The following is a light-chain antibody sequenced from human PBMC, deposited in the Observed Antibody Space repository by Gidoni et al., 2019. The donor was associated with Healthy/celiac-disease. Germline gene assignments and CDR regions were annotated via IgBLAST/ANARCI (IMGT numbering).Light chain of an antibody. Sequence: EIVLTQSPGTLSLSPGERATLPCRASQSVSSSYLARYQQKPGQAPSLLIYGASSRAPGIPDGFSGSGSGTDFTLAIGRLEPEDFAVYYCQPYGSSPLTFXGXTKVEIK. V-gene: IGKV3-20*01. CDR1: QSVSSSY. CDR3: QPYGSSPLT. CDR2: GAS. J-gene: IGKJ4*01.